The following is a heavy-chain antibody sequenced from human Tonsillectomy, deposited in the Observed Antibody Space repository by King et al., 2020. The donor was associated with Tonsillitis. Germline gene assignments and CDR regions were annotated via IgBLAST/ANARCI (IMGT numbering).Heavy chain of an antibody. CDR3: TRRNSGSYYNNAFYI. CDR1: GFIFNGSS. D-gene: IGHD1-26*01. J-gene: IGHJ3*02. V-gene: IGHV3-73*01. Sequence: EVQLVESGGGLVQPGGSLKLSCAASGFIFNGSSVHWVRQASGKGLEWVGRTTKKGNNYVTAYGASVEGRMIISRDDSKNTAYLQMNRLNTEDTAVYYCTRRNSGSYYNNAFYIWGQGTMVTVSS. CDR2: TTKKGNNYVT.